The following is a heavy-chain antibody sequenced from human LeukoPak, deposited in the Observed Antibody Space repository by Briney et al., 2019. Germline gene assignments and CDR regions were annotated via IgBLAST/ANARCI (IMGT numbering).Heavy chain of an antibody. V-gene: IGHV1-46*01. CDR2: INPSGSNT. CDR1: GYTFTGYY. CDR3: ARSGSSTSCPRDY. D-gene: IGHD2-2*01. J-gene: IGHJ4*02. Sequence: ASVKVSCKASGYTFTGYYMHWVRQAPGQGLEWMGIINPSGSNTSYAQKFQGRVTMTRDTSTSTVYMELSSLRSEDTAVYYCARSGSSTSCPRDYWGQGTLVTVAS.